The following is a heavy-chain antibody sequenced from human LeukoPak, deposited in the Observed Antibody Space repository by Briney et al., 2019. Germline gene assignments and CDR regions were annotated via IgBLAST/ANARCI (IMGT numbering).Heavy chain of an antibody. Sequence: GGSLRLSCAASGFTFSTYSMKWVRQAPGKGLEWVSYISSSSSTIYYADSVRGRFTVSRDNSKNTLYLQMNSLRAEDTAVYYCAKDREAWTSFTTVLDYWGQGTLVTVSS. CDR2: ISSSSSTI. CDR3: AKDREAWTSFTTVLDY. V-gene: IGHV3-48*01. D-gene: IGHD2-2*01. J-gene: IGHJ4*02. CDR1: GFTFSTYS.